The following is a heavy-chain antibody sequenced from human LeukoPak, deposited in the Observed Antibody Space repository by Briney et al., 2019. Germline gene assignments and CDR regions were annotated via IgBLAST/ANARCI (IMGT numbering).Heavy chain of an antibody. J-gene: IGHJ4*02. D-gene: IGHD6-19*01. CDR3: ARLQSSGWYPKPFDY. CDR2: IYPGDSDT. CDR1: GYSFTSYW. V-gene: IGHV5-51*01. Sequence: GESLKISCKGSGYSFTSYWIGWVRQMPGKGLEWMGIIYPGDSDTRYSPSFQGQVTISADKSISTAYLQWGSLKASDTAMYYCARLQSSGWYPKPFDYWGQGTLVTVSS.